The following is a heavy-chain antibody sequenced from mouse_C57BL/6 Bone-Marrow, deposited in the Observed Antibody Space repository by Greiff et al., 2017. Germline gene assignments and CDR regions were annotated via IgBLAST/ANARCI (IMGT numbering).Heavy chain of an antibody. CDR2: IDPSDSYT. V-gene: IGHV1-69*01. CDR3: ARELRPHYFDY. CDR1: GYTFTSYW. J-gene: IGHJ2*01. D-gene: IGHD3-2*02. Sequence: QVQLQQPGAELVMPGASVKLSCKASGYTFTSYWMHWVKQRPGQGLEWIGEIDPSDSYTNYNQKFKGKFTLTVDKSSSTAYMQLSSLTSEDSAVYYCARELRPHYFDYWGQGTTLTVSS.